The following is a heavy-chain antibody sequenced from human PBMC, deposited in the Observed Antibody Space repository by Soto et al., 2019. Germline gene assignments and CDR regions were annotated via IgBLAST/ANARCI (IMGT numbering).Heavy chain of an antibody. V-gene: IGHV1-3*01. CDR3: ARGVGSGLSDY. CDR1: GYTFTSYA. D-gene: IGHD1-26*01. CDR2: INAGNVNT. J-gene: IGHJ4*02. Sequence: QVQLVQSGAEVKKPGASVKVSCKASGYTFTSYAMHWVRQAPGQRLEWMGWINAGNVNTKYSQKFQGRVTITSDTSASTAYMELSSLRSEDTAVYYCARGVGSGLSDYWGQGTLVTVSS.